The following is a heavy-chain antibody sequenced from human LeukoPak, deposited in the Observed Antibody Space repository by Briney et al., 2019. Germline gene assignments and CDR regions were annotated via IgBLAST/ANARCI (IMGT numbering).Heavy chain of an antibody. V-gene: IGHV4-59*01. J-gene: IGHJ6*03. CDR3: ARVTTDYYYYYMDV. CDR1: GGSISSYY. D-gene: IGHD4-17*01. Sequence: SETLSLTCTVSGGSISSYYWSWIRQPPGKGLEWIGYIYYSGSTNYNPSLKSRVTISVDTSKNQFSLKLSSVTAADTAVYYCARVTTDYYYYYMDVWGKGTTVTVSS. CDR2: IYYSGST.